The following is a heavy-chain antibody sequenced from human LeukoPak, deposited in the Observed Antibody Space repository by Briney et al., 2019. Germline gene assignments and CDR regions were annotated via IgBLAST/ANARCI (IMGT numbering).Heavy chain of an antibody. CDR1: GGSISSGGYY. CDR2: INHSGST. J-gene: IGHJ4*02. Sequence: PSETLSLTCAVSGGSISSGGYYWSWIRQPPGKGLEWIGEINHSGSTNYNPSLKSRVTISVDTSKNQFSLKLSSVTAADTAVYYCARGVRGYDPRAVWGQGTLVTVSS. V-gene: IGHV4-34*01. D-gene: IGHD5-12*01. CDR3: ARGVRGYDPRAV.